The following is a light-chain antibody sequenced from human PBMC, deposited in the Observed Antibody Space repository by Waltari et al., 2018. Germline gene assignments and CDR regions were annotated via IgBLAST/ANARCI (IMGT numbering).Light chain of an antibody. Sequence: QSALPQPASVSGSPGQSITIPCTGTSSDAGTYKRVSWYQQHPGKAPKLMIYAVSKRPSGVSDRFSGSKSGDMASLTISGLQPEDEAEYFCSSYAGSSKGVFGGGTKVTV. V-gene: IGLV2-23*02. J-gene: IGLJ2*01. CDR3: SSYAGSSKGV. CDR1: SSDAGTYKR. CDR2: AVS.